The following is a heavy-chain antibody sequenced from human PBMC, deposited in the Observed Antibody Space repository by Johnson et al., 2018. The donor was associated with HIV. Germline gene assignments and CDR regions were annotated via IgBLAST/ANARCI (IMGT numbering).Heavy chain of an antibody. CDR2: IDWNGGSS. Sequence: VRLVETGGGLIQPGGSLRLSCAASGFTVSTNYMGWVRLAPGKGLEWVSGIDWNGGSSGYADSVKGRFSISRDNSKDTLYLEMNSLRAEDTAVYYCARDYETIWGQGTMVTVSS. J-gene: IGHJ3*02. CDR1: GFTVSTNY. D-gene: IGHD3-16*01. V-gene: IGHV3-53*05. CDR3: ARDYETI.